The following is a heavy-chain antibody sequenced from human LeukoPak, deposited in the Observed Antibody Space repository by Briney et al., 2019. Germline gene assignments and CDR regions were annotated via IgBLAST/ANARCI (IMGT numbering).Heavy chain of an antibody. CDR3: AKDRGRATVDY. J-gene: IGHJ4*02. V-gene: IGHV3-23*01. CDR1: GFTLSTYA. CDR2: INNSGGST. D-gene: IGHD5-12*01. Sequence: GGSLRLSCAASGFTLSTYAMSWVRQAPGKGLEWVSAINNSGGSTYYADSVKGRFTISRDNSKNTLYLQMNSLRAEDTAVYYCAKDRGRATVDYWGQGTLVTVSS.